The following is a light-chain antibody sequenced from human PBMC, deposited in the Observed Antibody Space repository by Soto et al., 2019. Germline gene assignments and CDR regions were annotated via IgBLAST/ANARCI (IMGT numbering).Light chain of an antibody. V-gene: IGKV1-17*01. CDR3: LQHNSYPLT. CDR1: QGIGND. Sequence: DIQMTQSPSSLSASVGDRVTITCRASQGIGNDLGWYQQKPGKAPKRLIYAASSLQSGVPSRLSGSRSGTEFTLTISSLQPEDFATYYCLQHNSYPLTFGGGTKVDIK. CDR2: AAS. J-gene: IGKJ4*01.